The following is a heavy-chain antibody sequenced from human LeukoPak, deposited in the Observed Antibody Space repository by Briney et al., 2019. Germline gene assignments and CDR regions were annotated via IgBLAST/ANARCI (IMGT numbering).Heavy chain of an antibody. CDR2: ISGSGGST. J-gene: IGHJ4*02. CDR3: AKEVPGIAAAGYYFDY. Sequence: GGSLRLPCAASGFTFSSYAMSWVRQAPGKGLEWVSAISGSGGSTYYADSVKGRFTISRDNSKNTLYLQMNSLRAEDTAVYYCAKEVPGIAAAGYYFDYWGQGTLVTVSS. CDR1: GFTFSSYA. V-gene: IGHV3-23*01. D-gene: IGHD6-13*01.